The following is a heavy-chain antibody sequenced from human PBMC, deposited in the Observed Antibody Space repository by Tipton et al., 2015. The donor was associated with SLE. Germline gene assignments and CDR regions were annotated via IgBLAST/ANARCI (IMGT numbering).Heavy chain of an antibody. CDR2: ISSSGSTI. D-gene: IGHD6-13*01. Sequence: SLRLSCAASGFTFSSYEMSWVRQAPGKGLEWVSYISSSGSTIYYADSVKGRFTISRDNAKNSLYLQMNSLRAEDTAVYYCARDGGDPIAAAADWFDPWGQGTLVTVSS. J-gene: IGHJ5*02. CDR3: ARDGGDPIAAAADWFDP. V-gene: IGHV3-48*03. CDR1: GFTFSSYE.